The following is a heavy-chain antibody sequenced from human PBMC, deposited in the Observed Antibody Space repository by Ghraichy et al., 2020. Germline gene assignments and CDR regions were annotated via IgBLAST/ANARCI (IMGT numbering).Heavy chain of an antibody. Sequence: LSLTCAASGFTVSTNYMSWVRQAPGKGLEWVSVIYSGGSTYYADSVKGRFTISRDNSKNTLYLQMNSLRAEDTALYYCAATRYSSSGYDYWGKGTLVTVSS. CDR2: IYSGGST. CDR1: GFTVSTNY. CDR3: AATRYSSSGYDY. V-gene: IGHV3-53*01. D-gene: IGHD6-13*01. J-gene: IGHJ4*02.